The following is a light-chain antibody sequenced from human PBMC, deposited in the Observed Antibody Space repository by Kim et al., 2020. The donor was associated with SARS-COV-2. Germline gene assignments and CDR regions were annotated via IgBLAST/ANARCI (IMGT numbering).Light chain of an antibody. J-gene: IGKJ1*01. Sequence: VSPGERATLSCRASQSVSSNLARYKQKPGQARRLLMYGASARAAGIPARFSGSGSGTEFTLTISSLQSEDFAVYYCQKYNNWPWTFGQGTKVDIK. CDR3: QKYNNWPWT. V-gene: IGKV3-15*01. CDR1: QSVSSN. CDR2: GAS.